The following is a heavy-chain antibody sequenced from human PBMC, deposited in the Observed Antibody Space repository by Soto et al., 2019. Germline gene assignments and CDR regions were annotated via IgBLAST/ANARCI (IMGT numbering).Heavy chain of an antibody. CDR3: AKLKGGLGRFYGMDA. J-gene: IGHJ6*02. CDR2: ISSGGSTT. D-gene: IGHD3-3*01. Sequence: DAQLVESGGGSLQPGGSLRLSCAASGFSFRNYAMTWVRQSPGKGLEWVSLISSGGSTTYYADSVKGRFSISRDNSQNMLYLQMNGLRGEDTALYYCAKLKGGLGRFYGMDAWGQGTMVIVSS. V-gene: IGHV3-23*04. CDR1: GFSFRNYA.